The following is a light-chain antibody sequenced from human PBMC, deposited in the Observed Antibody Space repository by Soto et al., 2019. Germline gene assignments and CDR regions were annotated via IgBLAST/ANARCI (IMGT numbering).Light chain of an antibody. V-gene: IGLV2-14*01. CDR2: GVT. Sequence: QSALSQPASVSGSPGQSITMSCTGSSSDFGDDKYVSWYQQQPGKGPNLLIYGVTNRPSGVSNRFSGSKSGNTASLTIAGLQPEDAADYYCCSYAGSSTMTFGGGTQLTVL. CDR3: CSYAGSSTMT. J-gene: IGLJ7*01. CDR1: SSDFGDDKY.